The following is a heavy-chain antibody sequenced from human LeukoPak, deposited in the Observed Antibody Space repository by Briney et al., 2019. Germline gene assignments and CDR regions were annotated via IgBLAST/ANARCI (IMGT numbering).Heavy chain of an antibody. CDR2: IEQDGSEK. Sequence: GGSLRLSCAASGFTFSSYWMSWVRQAPGKGLEWVANIEQDGSEKYYVDSVKGRFTISRDNAKNSLYLQMNSLGAEDTAVYYCARGRYYYDSSGSYWGQGTLVTVSS. V-gene: IGHV3-7*01. D-gene: IGHD3-22*01. CDR1: GFTFSSYW. J-gene: IGHJ4*02. CDR3: ARGRYYYDSSGSY.